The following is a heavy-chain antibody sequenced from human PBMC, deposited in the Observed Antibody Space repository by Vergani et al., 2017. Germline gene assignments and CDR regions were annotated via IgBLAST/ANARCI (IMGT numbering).Heavy chain of an antibody. Sequence: QVQMQESGPGLVKTSETLSLTCSASGAPISYWCWSWLRQPAGKGLEWIGRLCPSGSTNYKPSLKSRVTMSIDTSKNQFSLKLNSVTAADTAIYYCASHYENTETTFDSWGQGILVTVSS. J-gene: IGHJ4*02. CDR1: GAPISYWC. D-gene: IGHD3-22*01. CDR2: LCPSGST. V-gene: IGHV4-4*07. CDR3: ASHYENTETTFDS.